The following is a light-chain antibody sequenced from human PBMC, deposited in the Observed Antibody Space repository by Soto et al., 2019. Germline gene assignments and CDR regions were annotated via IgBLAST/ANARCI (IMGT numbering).Light chain of an antibody. CDR2: EVS. CDR3: SSYTSSTTLYV. Sequence: QSVLTQPASVSGSPGQSITISCTGTSSDVGGYNYVSWYQQHPGKAPKLMIYEVSHRTSGVSNRFSGSKSGNTASLTISGLQAEDEADYYCSSYTSSTTLYVFGTGTKVTVL. CDR1: SSDVGGYNY. V-gene: IGLV2-14*01. J-gene: IGLJ1*01.